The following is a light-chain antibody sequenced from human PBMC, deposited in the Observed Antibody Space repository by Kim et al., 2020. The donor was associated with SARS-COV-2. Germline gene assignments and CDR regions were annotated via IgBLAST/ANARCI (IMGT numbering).Light chain of an antibody. J-gene: IGLJ2*01. Sequence: ALGQTARITCQGDSLKSYYASWYQQKPGQAPVLVIYGKNNRPSGIPDRFSGSSSGNTASLTITGAQAEDEADYYCNSRDSSGNIWVFGGGTQLTVL. CDR2: GKN. CDR1: SLKSYY. CDR3: NSRDSSGNIWV. V-gene: IGLV3-19*01.